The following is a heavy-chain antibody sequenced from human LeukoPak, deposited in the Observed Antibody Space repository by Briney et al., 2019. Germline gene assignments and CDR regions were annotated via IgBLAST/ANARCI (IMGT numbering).Heavy chain of an antibody. D-gene: IGHD6-13*01. CDR3: ARGPIAAAALFDY. Sequence: PGRSLRLSCAASGFTFSSYRMHWVRQAPGKGLEWVAVIWYDGSNKYYADSVKGRFTISRDNSKNTLYLQMNSLRAEDTAVYYCARGPIAAAALFDYWGQGTLVTVSS. CDR1: GFTFSSYR. V-gene: IGHV3-33*01. CDR2: IWYDGSNK. J-gene: IGHJ4*02.